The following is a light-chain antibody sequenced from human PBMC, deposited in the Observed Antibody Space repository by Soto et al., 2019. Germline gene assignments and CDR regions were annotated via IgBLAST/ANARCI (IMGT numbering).Light chain of an antibody. CDR2: DAS. Sequence: DIQMTQSPSSLSASVGDRVTITCQASQDISNYLNWYQQKPGKAPKLLIYDASNLETVVPSRFSGSGSGTDFTFTISSLQPEDIATYYCQQYDNLPCFGGGTKVEIK. J-gene: IGKJ4*01. V-gene: IGKV1-33*01. CDR3: QQYDNLPC. CDR1: QDISNY.